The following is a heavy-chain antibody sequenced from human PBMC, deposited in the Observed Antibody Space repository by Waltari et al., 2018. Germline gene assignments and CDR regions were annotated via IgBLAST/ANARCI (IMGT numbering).Heavy chain of an antibody. CDR1: GGSFSGYS. J-gene: IGHJ6*02. CDR2: LNHRGSP. CDR3: ARESNSWKRGGMDV. D-gene: IGHD1-1*01. V-gene: IGHV4-34*01. Sequence: QVQLQQWGAGLLKPSATLSLTCAVYGGSFSGYSWRWIRQPPGKGLEWLGELNHRGSPNYNPSLQSRVTISVDTSKNQFSLKLSSVTAADTAVYYCARESNSWKRGGMDVWGQGTTVTVSS.